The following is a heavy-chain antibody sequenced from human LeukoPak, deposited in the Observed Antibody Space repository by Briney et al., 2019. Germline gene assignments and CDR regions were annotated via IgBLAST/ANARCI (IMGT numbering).Heavy chain of an antibody. CDR1: GFTLKNYV. V-gene: IGHV3-23*01. Sequence: SGGSLRLSCVASGFTLKNYVMNWVRQAPGKGLEWLATIYGSGVSISYADSVKGRFTISRDNSNNTLYLQMNSLRAEDTAMYYCAKDLGWELPAEAYWGQGILVTVSS. CDR2: IYGSGVSI. J-gene: IGHJ4*02. D-gene: IGHD1-26*01. CDR3: AKDLGWELPAEAY.